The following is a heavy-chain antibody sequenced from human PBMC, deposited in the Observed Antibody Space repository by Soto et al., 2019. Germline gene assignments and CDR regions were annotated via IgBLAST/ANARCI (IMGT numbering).Heavy chain of an antibody. CDR2: MNPNSGNT. V-gene: IGHV1-8*01. CDR1: GYTFTTYN. Sequence: QVQLVQSGAEVKKPGASVKVSCKASGYTFTTYNINWVRQASGQWLEWMGWMNPNSGNTGYAQKFQYRITLTRDTSITTAYMELSSLRSDDTAVYFCVRYGGAAAYWVQGTLVTVSS. CDR3: VRYGGAAAY. D-gene: IGHD2-21*01. J-gene: IGHJ1*01.